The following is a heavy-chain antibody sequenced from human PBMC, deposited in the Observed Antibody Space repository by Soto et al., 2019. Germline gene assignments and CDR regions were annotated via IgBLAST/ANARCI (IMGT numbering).Heavy chain of an antibody. CDR1: GYTFTHYY. J-gene: IGHJ4*02. CDR3: ARALSAGDH. CDR2: INPASGST. V-gene: IGHV1-46*01. D-gene: IGHD3-16*02. Sequence: QVQLVQSGAEVKKPGASVKLSCRTSGYTFTHYYIHWVRQAPGQGLEWLAIINPASGSTNYAQDFLGRVNLTMVTSTTTVYMGLSGLRGEYSVIFSCARALSAGDHWCQGTLVTVSS.